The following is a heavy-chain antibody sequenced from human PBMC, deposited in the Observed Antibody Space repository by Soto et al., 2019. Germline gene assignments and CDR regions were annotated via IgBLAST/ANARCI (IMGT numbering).Heavy chain of an antibody. CDR1: GFTFSSYA. J-gene: IGHJ6*02. CDR3: ARVRDQLLFYYYYGMDV. CDR2: ISYDGSNK. D-gene: IGHD2-2*01. Sequence: GVSLRLSCAASGFTFSSYAMHWVRQAPGKGLEWVAVISYDGSNKYYADSVKGRFTISRDNSKNTLYLQMNSLRAEDTAVYYCARVRDQLLFYYYYGMDVWGQGTTVTVSS. V-gene: IGHV3-30-3*01.